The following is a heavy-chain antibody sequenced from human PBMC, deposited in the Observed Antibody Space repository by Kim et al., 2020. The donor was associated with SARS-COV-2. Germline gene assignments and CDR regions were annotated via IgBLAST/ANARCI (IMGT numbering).Heavy chain of an antibody. CDR1: GGSISSGGYY. V-gene: IGHV4-31*03. J-gene: IGHJ3*02. D-gene: IGHD3-3*01. Sequence: SETLSLTCTVSGGSISSGGYYWSWIRQHPGKGLAWIGYIYYSGSTYYNPSLKSRVTISVDTSKNQFSLKLSSVTAADTAVYYCARATFYDFWSGNAFDIWGQGTMVTVSS. CDR2: IYYSGST. CDR3: ARATFYDFWSGNAFDI.